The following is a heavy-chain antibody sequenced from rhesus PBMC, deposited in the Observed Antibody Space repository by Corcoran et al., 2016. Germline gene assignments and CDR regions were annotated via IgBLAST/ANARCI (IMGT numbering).Heavy chain of an antibody. CDR1: GYSISSGYG. J-gene: IGHJ4*01. Sequence: QVQLQESGPGLVKPSETLSLTCAVSGYSISSGYGWSWIRQPPGKGLELIGYIGGSSGSTNYNPSRKSRVTISQDTSKNQFSLKLSSVTAADTAVYYCARVNGERQLDGYWGQGVLVTVSS. D-gene: IGHD1-14*01. CDR3: ARVNGERQLDGY. V-gene: IGHV4-127*01. CDR2: IGGSSGST.